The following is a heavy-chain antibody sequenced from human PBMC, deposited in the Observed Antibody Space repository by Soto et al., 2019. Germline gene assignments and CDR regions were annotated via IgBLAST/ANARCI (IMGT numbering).Heavy chain of an antibody. Sequence: PSETLSLTCTVSGGSTSSDNYWSWIRQPPGKGLEWIGHIYYSGNTDYNPSLKSRLAISIDTSKNQFSLKLSSVTAADTAVYFCAREGGESSDGLYYFDSWGQGYLVNVS. J-gene: IGHJ4*02. V-gene: IGHV4-30-4*01. CDR2: IYYSGNT. CDR3: AREGGESSDGLYYFDS. D-gene: IGHD3-16*01. CDR1: GGSTSSDNY.